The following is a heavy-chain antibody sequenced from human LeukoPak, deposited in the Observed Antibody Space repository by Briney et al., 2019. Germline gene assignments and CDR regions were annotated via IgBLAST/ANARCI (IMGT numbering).Heavy chain of an antibody. CDR3: ASKRGYSYGLDY. D-gene: IGHD5-18*01. J-gene: IGHJ4*02. CDR2: IIPILGTA. CDR1: GGTFSSYA. Sequence: SVKVSCKASGGTFSSYAISWVRQAPGQGLEWMGGIIPILGTANYAQKFQGRVTITADESTSTGYMELSSLRSEDTAVYYCASKRGYSYGLDYWGQGTLVTVSS. V-gene: IGHV1-69*13.